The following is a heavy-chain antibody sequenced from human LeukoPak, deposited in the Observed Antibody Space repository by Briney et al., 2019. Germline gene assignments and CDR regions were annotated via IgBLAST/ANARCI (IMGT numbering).Heavy chain of an antibody. D-gene: IGHD4-11*01. CDR1: GGSISTYY. Sequence: PSETLSLTCTVSGGSISTYYWSWIRQAPGKGLEWVGYIYDSGSTNYNPSLKSRVTMSVDTSKNQFSLKLTSVTAADTAVYYCARDYSNYIMDYWGQGTLVTVSS. V-gene: IGHV4-59*01. CDR2: IYDSGST. J-gene: IGHJ4*02. CDR3: ARDYSNYIMDY.